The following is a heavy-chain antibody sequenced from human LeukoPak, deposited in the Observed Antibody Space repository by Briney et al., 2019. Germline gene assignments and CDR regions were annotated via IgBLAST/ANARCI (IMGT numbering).Heavy chain of an antibody. CDR3: ARSSSSAPFYYYYYMDV. CDR2: IYTSGST. J-gene: IGHJ6*03. CDR1: GGYISSYY. Sequence: SETLSLTCTVSGGYISSYYWSWIRLPAGKGLECIGRIYTSGSTNYNPSLKSRVTMSVDTSKNQFSLKLSSVTAADTAVYYCARSSSSAPFYYYYYMDVWGKGTTVTVSS. D-gene: IGHD6-6*01. V-gene: IGHV4-4*07.